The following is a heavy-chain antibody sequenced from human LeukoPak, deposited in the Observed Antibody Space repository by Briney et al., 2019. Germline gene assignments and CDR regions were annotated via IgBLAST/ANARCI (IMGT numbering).Heavy chain of an antibody. J-gene: IGHJ4*02. V-gene: IGHV4-4*07. CDR3: ARDAGYSSSWYGRGLDY. CDR2: IYTSGST. Sequence: PSETLSLTCAVYGGSFSGYYWSWIRQPAGKGLEWIGRIYTSGSTNYNPSLKSRVTMSVDTSKNQFSLKLSSVTAADTAVYYCARDAGYSSSWYGRGLDYWGQGTLVTVSS. D-gene: IGHD6-13*01. CDR1: GGSFSGYY.